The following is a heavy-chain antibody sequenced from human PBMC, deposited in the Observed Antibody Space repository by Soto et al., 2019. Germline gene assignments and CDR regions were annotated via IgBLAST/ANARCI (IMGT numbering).Heavy chain of an antibody. CDR2: IYYSGST. CDR3: ARARMTTVTTGPDSGAFDI. V-gene: IGHV4-31*03. J-gene: IGHJ3*02. D-gene: IGHD4-17*01. Sequence: QVQLQESGPGLVKPSQTLSLTCTVSGGSISSGGYYWSWIRQHPGKGLEWIGYIYYSGSTYYNPSLKSRVTISVDTSKNQFSLKLSSVTAADTAVYYCARARMTTVTTGPDSGAFDIWGQGTMVTVSS. CDR1: GGSISSGGYY.